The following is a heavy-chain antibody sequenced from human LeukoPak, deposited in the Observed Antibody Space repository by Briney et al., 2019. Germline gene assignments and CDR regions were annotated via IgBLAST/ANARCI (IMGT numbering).Heavy chain of an antibody. J-gene: IGHJ3*02. CDR2: IYPGDSDT. CDR3: ARRGYCSGGSCYRFGAFDI. V-gene: IGHV5-51*07. Sequence: GESLKISCQASGYTFTSYWIGWVHQMPGKGLEWMGIIYPGDSDTRYSPSFQGQVTISADKSISTAYLQWSSLKASDTAMYYCARRGYCSGGSCYRFGAFDIWGQGTMVTVPS. CDR1: GYTFTSYW. D-gene: IGHD2-15*01.